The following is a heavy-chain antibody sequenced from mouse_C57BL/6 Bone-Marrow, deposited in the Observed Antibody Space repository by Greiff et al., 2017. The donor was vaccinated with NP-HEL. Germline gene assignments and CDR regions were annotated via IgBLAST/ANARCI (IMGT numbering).Heavy chain of an antibody. CDR3: ARDLDDYDGVFAY. Sequence: VQLKESGGGLVKPGGSLKLSCAASGFTFSSYAMSWVRQTPEKRLEWVATISDGGSYTYYPDNVKGRFTISRDNAKNNLYLQMSHLKSEDTAMYYCARDLDDYDGVFAYWGQGTLVTVSA. V-gene: IGHV5-4*01. CDR1: GFTFSSYA. D-gene: IGHD2-4*01. CDR2: ISDGGSYT. J-gene: IGHJ3*01.